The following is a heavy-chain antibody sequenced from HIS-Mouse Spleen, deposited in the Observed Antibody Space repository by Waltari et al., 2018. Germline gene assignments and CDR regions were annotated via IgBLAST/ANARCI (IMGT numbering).Heavy chain of an antibody. CDR2: IKSKTDGGTT. J-gene: IGHJ4*02. V-gene: IGHV3-15*01. CDR3: TTDPNSGYPDY. D-gene: IGHD5-12*01. Sequence: EVQLVESGGGLVKPGGSLRPSCAAPGCTFSNAWMRWVGQAPGKGLEWVGRIKSKTDGGTTDYAAPVKGRFTISRDDSKNTLYLQMNSLKTEDTAVYYCTTDPNSGYPDYWGQGTLVTVSS. CDR1: GCTFSNAW.